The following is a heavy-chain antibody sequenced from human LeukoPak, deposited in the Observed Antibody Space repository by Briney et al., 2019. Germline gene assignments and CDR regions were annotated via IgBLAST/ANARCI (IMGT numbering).Heavy chain of an antibody. CDR1: GGSISSRSDY. Sequence: ASETLSLTCTVSGGSISSRSDYWGWIRQTPGKGLGWIGNPDSSGSTYYNPSLKSRVTISVGTSKNQFSLNLRSVTAADTAIYFCSRSHDYGGLYFYYYMDVWGKGTTVTVSS. V-gene: IGHV4-39*01. CDR3: SRSHDYGGLYFYYYMDV. J-gene: IGHJ6*03. CDR2: PDSSGST. D-gene: IGHD4-23*01.